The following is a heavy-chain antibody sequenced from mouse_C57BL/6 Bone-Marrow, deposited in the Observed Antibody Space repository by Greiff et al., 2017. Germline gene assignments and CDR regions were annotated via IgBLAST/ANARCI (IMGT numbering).Heavy chain of an antibody. CDR3: SRSSYSNPYAMDY. V-gene: IGHV1-53*01. D-gene: IGHD2-5*01. CDR2: INPSNGGT. Sequence: QVQLQQPGTELVKPGASVKLSCKASGYTFTSYWMHWVKQRPGQGLEWIGNINPSNGGTNYNEKFKGKATLTVDKSYSTTYMQLSSLTSEDSAVYYCSRSSYSNPYAMDYWGQGTSVTVSS. J-gene: IGHJ4*01. CDR1: GYTFTSYW.